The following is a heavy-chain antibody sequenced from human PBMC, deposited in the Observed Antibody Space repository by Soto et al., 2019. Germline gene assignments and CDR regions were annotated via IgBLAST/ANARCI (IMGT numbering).Heavy chain of an antibody. D-gene: IGHD3-10*01. CDR3: ARDPGGGYGSGTYYNFDS. J-gene: IGHJ4*02. CDR2: ISTANGDT. Sequence: QVQLVQSGAEVKKPGASVKVSCKASGYSFTSYDVHWVRQAPGQRLEWMGRISTANGDTKYSQRFQGRVTITRDSSASKAYMDLSGLRSEDTAVYYCARDPGGGYGSGTYYNFDSWGQGTLVSVSS. CDR1: GYSFTSYD. V-gene: IGHV1-3*04.